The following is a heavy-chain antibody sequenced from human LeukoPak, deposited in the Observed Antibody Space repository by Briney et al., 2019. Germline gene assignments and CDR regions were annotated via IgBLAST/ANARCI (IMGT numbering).Heavy chain of an antibody. CDR2: ISSSSSYT. CDR1: GFTFSDYY. CDR3: ARGSRYYYGMDV. V-gene: IGHV3-11*06. J-gene: IGHJ6*02. Sequence: GGSLRLSCAASGFTFSDYYMSWIRQAPGKGLEWVSYISSSSSYTNYADSVKGRFTISRDNAKNSLYLQMNSLRAEDTAVYYCARGSRYYYGMDVWGQGTTVTVSS.